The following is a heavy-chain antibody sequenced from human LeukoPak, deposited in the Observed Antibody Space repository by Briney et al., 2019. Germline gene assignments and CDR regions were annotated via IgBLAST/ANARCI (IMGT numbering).Heavy chain of an antibody. CDR2: INSDGSST. CDR3: ARDRVLAGSYNWFDP. J-gene: IGHJ5*02. D-gene: IGHD3-10*01. CDR1: GFTFSSYW. Sequence: GGSLRLSCAASGFTFSSYWKHWVRQAPGKGLMWVSRINSDGSSTSYADSVKGRFTISRDNAKNTLYLQMNSLRAEDTAVYYCARDRVLAGSYNWFDPWGQGTLVTVSS. V-gene: IGHV3-74*01.